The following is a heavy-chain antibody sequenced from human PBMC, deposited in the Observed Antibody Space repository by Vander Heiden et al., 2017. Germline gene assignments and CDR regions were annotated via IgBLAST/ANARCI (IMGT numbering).Heavy chain of an antibody. J-gene: IGHJ2*01. Sequence: QVQLVESGGGVVQPGRSLRLSCAAYGFTFSSYGMHWVRQAPGKGLEWVAVIWYDGSNKYYADSVKGRFTISRDNSKNTLYLQMNSLRAEDTAVYYCARAVGATIWYFDLWGRGTLVTVSS. CDR2: IWYDGSNK. D-gene: IGHD1-26*01. V-gene: IGHV3-33*01. CDR1: GFTFSSYG. CDR3: ARAVGATIWYFDL.